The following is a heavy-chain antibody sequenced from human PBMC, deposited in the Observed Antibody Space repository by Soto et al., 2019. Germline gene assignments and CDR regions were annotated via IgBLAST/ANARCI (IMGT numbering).Heavy chain of an antibody. CDR1: GGSISSSSYY. CDR2: IYYSGST. V-gene: IGHV4-39*01. J-gene: IGHJ6*03. D-gene: IGHD6-13*01. CDR3: ARLRYSSSWAETYYYYYMDV. Sequence: QLQLQESGPGLVKPSETLSLTCTVSGGSISSSSYYWGWIRQPPGKGLEWIGSIYYSGSTYYNPSLKSRVTISVDTSKNQFSLKLSSVTAADTAVYYCARLRYSSSWAETYYYYYMDVWGKGTTVTVSS.